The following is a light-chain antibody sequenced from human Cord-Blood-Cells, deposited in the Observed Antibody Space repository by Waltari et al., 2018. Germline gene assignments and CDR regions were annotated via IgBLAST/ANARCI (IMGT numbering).Light chain of an antibody. Sequence: EIVLTQSPATLSLSPGERATLSCRASQSVSSYLAWYQQKPGQAPRLLIYDASNRATGFPAKFSGSGSGTDFTRTISSLEPEDFAVYYGQQRSNWPPVTFGQGTRLEIK. CDR1: QSVSSY. CDR2: DAS. V-gene: IGKV3-11*01. J-gene: IGKJ5*01. CDR3: QQRSNWPPVT.